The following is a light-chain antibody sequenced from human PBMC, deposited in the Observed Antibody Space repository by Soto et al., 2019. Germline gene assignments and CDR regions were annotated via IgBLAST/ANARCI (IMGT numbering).Light chain of an antibody. V-gene: IGLV1-47*01. CDR3: AAWDDSHYV. Sequence: QSVLTQPPSASGTPGQRVTISCSGSSSNIGSNYVYWYQQLPGTAPKLLIYRNNQRPSGVPDRFSGSKSGTSASLAISGLRSEDAADYYCAAWDDSHYVFGTGTKVTVL. J-gene: IGLJ1*01. CDR2: RNN. CDR1: SSNIGSNY.